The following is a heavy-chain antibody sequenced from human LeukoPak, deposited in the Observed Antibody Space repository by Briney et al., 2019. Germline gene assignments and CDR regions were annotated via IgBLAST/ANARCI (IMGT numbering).Heavy chain of an antibody. CDR1: GGSISSSSYY. CDR3: ARRADTAMVPKGAFDI. D-gene: IGHD5-18*01. Sequence: SETLSLTCTVSGGSISSSSYYWGWIRQPPGKGLEWIGSIYYSGSTYYNPSLKSRVTISVDTSKNQFSLKLSSVTAADTAVYYCARRADTAMVPKGAFDIWGQGTMVTVSS. J-gene: IGHJ3*02. V-gene: IGHV4-39*01. CDR2: IYYSGST.